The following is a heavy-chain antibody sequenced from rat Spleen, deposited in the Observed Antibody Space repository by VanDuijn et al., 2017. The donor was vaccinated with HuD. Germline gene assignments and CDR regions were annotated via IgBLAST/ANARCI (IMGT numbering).Heavy chain of an antibody. CDR3: APYSSYIPFDF. Sequence: EVQVLESGGGLVQHGNSLKLSCATSGFTFSTAWMYWFRQFPEKRLEWVARIKAKSNNYATDYTESVKGRFTISRDDSKSSIYLQMNNLKEEDTAIYYCAPYSSYIPFDFWGPGTMVTVSS. V-gene: IGHV6-6*01. CDR1: GFTFSTAW. J-gene: IGHJ1*01. D-gene: IGHD1-2*01. CDR2: IKAKSNNYAT.